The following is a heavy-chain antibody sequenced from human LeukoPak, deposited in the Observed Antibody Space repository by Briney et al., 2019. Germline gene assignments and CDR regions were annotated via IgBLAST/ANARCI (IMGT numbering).Heavy chain of an antibody. CDR2: ISSSSFKI. V-gene: IGHV3-48*04. D-gene: IGHD6-13*01. CDR3: VRDPSYGSSWYYYMDV. Sequence: GGSLRLSCAASEFTFVRYAMNWVRQAPGKGLEWVSYISSSSFKIGYADSVKGRFTISRDNSKNSLYLQMDSLRVEDTAVYYCVRDPSYGSSWYYYMDVWGKGTTITISS. J-gene: IGHJ6*03. CDR1: EFTFVRYA.